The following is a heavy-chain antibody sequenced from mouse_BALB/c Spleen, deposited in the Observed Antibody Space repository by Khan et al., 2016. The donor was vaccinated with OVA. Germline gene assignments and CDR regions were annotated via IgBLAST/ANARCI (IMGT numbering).Heavy chain of an antibody. CDR2: IIYTGYT. CDR1: GDSITTGY. J-gene: IGHJ3*01. V-gene: IGHV3-8*02. Sequence: EVQLQESGPSLVKPSQTLSLTCSVTGDSITTGYWNWIRKFPGNKLEYMGYIIYTGYTYYNPSLKSRISITRHRSTNHYYLQLNYMTDEDTATYYCARSTYRYAFVYWGQGTLVTVSA. D-gene: IGHD2-14*01. CDR3: ARSTYRYAFVY.